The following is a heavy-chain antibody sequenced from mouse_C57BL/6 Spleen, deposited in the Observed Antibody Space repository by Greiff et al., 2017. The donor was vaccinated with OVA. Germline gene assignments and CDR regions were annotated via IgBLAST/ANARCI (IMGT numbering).Heavy chain of an antibody. Sequence: VQLQQPGAELVKPGASVKMSCKASGYTFTSYWITWVKQRPGQGLEWIGDIYPGSGSTNYNEKFKSKATLTVDTSSSTAYMQLSSLTSEDSAVYYCARSGAYYSNYVFAYWGQGTLVTVSA. CDR1: GYTFTSYW. D-gene: IGHD2-5*01. CDR2: IYPGSGST. J-gene: IGHJ3*01. CDR3: ARSGAYYSNYVFAY. V-gene: IGHV1-55*01.